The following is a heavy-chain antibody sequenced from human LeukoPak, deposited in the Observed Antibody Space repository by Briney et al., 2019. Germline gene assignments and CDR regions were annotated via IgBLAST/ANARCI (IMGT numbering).Heavy chain of an antibody. CDR1: GGSISSSSYY. V-gene: IGHV4-39*01. Sequence: SETLSLTCTVSGGSISSSSYYWGWIRQPPGKGLEWIGSIYYSGSTYYNPSLKSRVTISVDTSKNQFSLKLSSVTAADTAVYYCARQDDSSGFYYWGQGTLVTVPS. D-gene: IGHD3-22*01. J-gene: IGHJ4*02. CDR3: ARQDDSSGFYY. CDR2: IYYSGST.